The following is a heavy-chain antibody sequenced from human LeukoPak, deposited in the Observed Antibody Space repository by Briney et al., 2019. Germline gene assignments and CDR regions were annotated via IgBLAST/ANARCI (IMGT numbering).Heavy chain of an antibody. CDR3: ARGASSFGY. V-gene: IGHV4-59*01. CDR2: IFYSGST. J-gene: IGHJ4*02. Sequence: SETLSLTCTVSGCSISGYYWSWIRQPPGRGLEWIGFIFYSGSTNYNPSLKSRVTISVDTSKNQFSLKLSSVTAADTALYYCARGASSFGYWGQGTLVTVSS. CDR1: GCSISGYY.